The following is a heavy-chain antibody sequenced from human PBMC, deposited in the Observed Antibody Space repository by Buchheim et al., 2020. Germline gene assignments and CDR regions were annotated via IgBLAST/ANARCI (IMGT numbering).Heavy chain of an antibody. Sequence: EVQLVESGGGLVKPGGSLRLSCAASGFTFSSYSMNWVRQAPGKGLEWVSSISSSSSYIYYADSVKGRFTISRDNAKNSLYLQMNSLRAEDTAVYYCARDLIVGATPYYYYYGMDVWGQGTT. D-gene: IGHD1-26*01. CDR2: ISSSSSYI. V-gene: IGHV3-21*01. CDR3: ARDLIVGATPYYYYYGMDV. CDR1: GFTFSSYS. J-gene: IGHJ6*02.